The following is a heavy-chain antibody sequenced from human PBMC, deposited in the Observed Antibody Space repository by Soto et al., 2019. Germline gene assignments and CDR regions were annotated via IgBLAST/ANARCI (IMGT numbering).Heavy chain of an antibody. Sequence: QAWGSLRLSCAASGFTFISYGIRFVRHSPFKWLEWVAVISYDGSNKYCADSVKGRFTISRDNSKNTLYLQMNSLRAEDTAVYYCAKDLNSELYYYDSSGYNDAFDIWGQGTMVTVSS. CDR3: AKDLNSELYYYDSSGYNDAFDI. CDR2: ISYDGSNK. J-gene: IGHJ3*02. V-gene: IGHV3-30*18. CDR1: GFTFISYG. D-gene: IGHD3-22*01.